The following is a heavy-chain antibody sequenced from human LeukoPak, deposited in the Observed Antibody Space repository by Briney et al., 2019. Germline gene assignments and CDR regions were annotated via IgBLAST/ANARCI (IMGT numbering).Heavy chain of an antibody. D-gene: IGHD6-13*01. CDR3: ARDRIAAAGTYYGMDV. J-gene: IGHJ6*02. CDR1: GGPISSGNY. V-gene: IGHV4-61*02. CDR2: IYTSGST. Sequence: PSQTLSLTCTVSGGPISSGNYWSWIRQPAGKGLEWIGRIYTSGSTNYNPSLKSRVTISVDTSKNQFSLKLSSVTAADTAVYYCARDRIAAAGTYYGMDVWGQGTTVTVSS.